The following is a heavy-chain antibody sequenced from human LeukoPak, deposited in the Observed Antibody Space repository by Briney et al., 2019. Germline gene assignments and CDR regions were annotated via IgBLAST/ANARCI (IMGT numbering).Heavy chain of an antibody. V-gene: IGHV3-30*04. Sequence: PGGSLRLSCAASGFTFSSYAMNWVRQAPGKGLEWVAVISYDGSNKYYADSVKGRFTISRDNSKNTLYLQMNSLRAEDTAVYYCARESEGRITMIVNLVRGAFDIWGQGTMVTVSS. CDR1: GFTFSSYA. J-gene: IGHJ3*02. CDR2: ISYDGSNK. CDR3: ARESEGRITMIVNLVRGAFDI. D-gene: IGHD3-22*01.